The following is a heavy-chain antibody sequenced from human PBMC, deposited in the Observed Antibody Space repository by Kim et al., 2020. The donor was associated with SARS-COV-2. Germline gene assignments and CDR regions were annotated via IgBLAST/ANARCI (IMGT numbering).Heavy chain of an antibody. Sequence: SVKVSCKASGGTFSSYAISWVRQAPGQGLEWMGGTIPIFGTANYAQKFQGRVTITVDESTSTAYMELSSLRSEDTAVYYCARADDYYYDSSGYYYRWGQGTLVTVSS. CDR1: GGTFSSYA. J-gene: IGHJ4*02. CDR3: ARADDYYYDSSGYYYR. CDR2: TIPIFGTA. V-gene: IGHV1-69*13. D-gene: IGHD3-22*01.